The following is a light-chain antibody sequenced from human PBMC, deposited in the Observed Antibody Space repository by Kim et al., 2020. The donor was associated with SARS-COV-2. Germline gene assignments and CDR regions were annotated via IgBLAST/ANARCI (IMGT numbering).Light chain of an antibody. CDR1: QSVSSY. CDR2: DAS. J-gene: IGKJ1*01. Sequence: LSPGERATLSCRASQSVSSYLAWYQQKPGQAPRLLIYDASNRATGIPARFSGSVSGTDFTLTISSLEPEDFAVYYCQQRSNWPPTFGQGTKVDIK. V-gene: IGKV3-11*01. CDR3: QQRSNWPPT.